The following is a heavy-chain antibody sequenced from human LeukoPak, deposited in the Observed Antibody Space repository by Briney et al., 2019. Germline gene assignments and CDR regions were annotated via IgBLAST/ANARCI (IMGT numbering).Heavy chain of an antibody. CDR1: GYTLTGYY. Sequence: EASVKVSCKASGYTLTGYYMHWVRQAPGQGLEWMGWINPNSGGTNYAQKFQGRVTMTRDTAIRTAYMELSRLRSDDTAVYYCARVGGVDAFDIWGQGTMVTVSS. CDR3: ARVGGVDAFDI. J-gene: IGHJ3*02. CDR2: INPNSGGT. V-gene: IGHV1-2*02. D-gene: IGHD3-16*01.